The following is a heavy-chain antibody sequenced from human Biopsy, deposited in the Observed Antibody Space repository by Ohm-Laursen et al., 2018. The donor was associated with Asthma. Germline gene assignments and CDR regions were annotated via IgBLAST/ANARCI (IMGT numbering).Heavy chain of an antibody. Sequence: SLRLSCAASGFRFSDYGMNWVRQAPGKGLEWVSSISSSGSTTYPAESVKGRFTISRDNAQKSLFLQMGSLRAEDTAIYYCARVFESSEWGPFYHFGLDVWGQGTTVAVSS. CDR1: GFRFSDYG. CDR3: ARVFESSEWGPFYHFGLDV. J-gene: IGHJ6*02. CDR2: ISSSGSTT. D-gene: IGHD6-25*01. V-gene: IGHV3-11*01.